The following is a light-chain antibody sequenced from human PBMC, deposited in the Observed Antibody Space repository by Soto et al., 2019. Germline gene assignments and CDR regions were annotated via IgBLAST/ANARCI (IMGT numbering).Light chain of an antibody. Sequence: QSVLTQPASVSGSPGQSITISCTGTSSDVGGYNYVSWYQQHPGKAPKLMIYDVSNRPSGVSNRFSGSKSGNTASLAISGLQSEDEADYYCAAWDDSLNAFYVFGTGTKVTVL. CDR2: DVS. CDR3: AAWDDSLNAFYV. CDR1: SSDVGGYNY. V-gene: IGLV2-14*01. J-gene: IGLJ1*01.